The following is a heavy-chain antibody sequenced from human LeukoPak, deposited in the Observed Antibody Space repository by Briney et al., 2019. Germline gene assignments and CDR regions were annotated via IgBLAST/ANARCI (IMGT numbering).Heavy chain of an antibody. CDR3: ARHKVLSSSSSVFDY. Sequence: ASAKVSCKASGYTFTSYAMNWVRQAPGQGLEWMGWINTNTGNPTYAQGFTGRFVFSLDTSVSTAYLQWSSLKASDTAMYYCARHKVLSSSSSVFDYWGQGTLVTVSS. D-gene: IGHD6-6*01. J-gene: IGHJ4*02. V-gene: IGHV7-4-1*02. CDR1: GYTFTSYA. CDR2: INTNTGNP.